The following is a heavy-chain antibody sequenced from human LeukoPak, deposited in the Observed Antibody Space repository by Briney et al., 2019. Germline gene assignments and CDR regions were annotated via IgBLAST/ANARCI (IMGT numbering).Heavy chain of an antibody. CDR1: GGSISSSNW. CDR3: ARGGDTPFDP. CDR2: IHHGGTT. J-gene: IGHJ5*02. V-gene: IGHV4-4*02. Sequence: SETLSLTCAVSGGSISSSNWWSWARQPPGKGLEWIGEIHHGGTTNYNPSLKSRVTISVDKSKNQFSLNLISVTAADTAMYYCARGGDTPFDPWGQGTLITVSS. D-gene: IGHD2-21*02.